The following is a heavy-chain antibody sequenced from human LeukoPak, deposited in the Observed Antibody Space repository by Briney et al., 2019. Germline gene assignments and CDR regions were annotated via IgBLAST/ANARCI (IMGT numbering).Heavy chain of an antibody. J-gene: IGHJ4*02. V-gene: IGHV3-30*03. CDR2: VSYDGGHK. CDR1: GFSVSEYG. Sequence: PGRSLRLSCVGSGFSVSEYGIHWVSQAPGKGLEWVAVVSYDGGHKYYADSVKGRFTISRDTSSDTVSLQMNSLRVEDTAVYYCARDRINMMVLGHDSGLDFWGQGTLVTVSS. D-gene: IGHD3-22*01. CDR3: ARDRINMMVLGHDSGLDF.